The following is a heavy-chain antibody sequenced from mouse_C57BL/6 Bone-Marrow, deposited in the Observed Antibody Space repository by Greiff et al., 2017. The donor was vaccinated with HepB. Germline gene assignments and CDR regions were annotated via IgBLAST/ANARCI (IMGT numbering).Heavy chain of an antibody. CDR2: IRSKSNNYAT. V-gene: IGHV10-1*01. D-gene: IGHD2-4*01. J-gene: IGHJ1*03. CDR1: GFSFNTYA. CDR3: VSPLYYDYDWYFDV. Sequence: EVMLVESGGGLVQPKGSLKLSCAASGFSFNTYAMNWVRQAPGKGLEWVARIRSKSNNYATYYADSVKDRFTISRDDSESMLYLQMNNLKTEDTAMYYCVSPLYYDYDWYFDVWGTGTTVTVSS.